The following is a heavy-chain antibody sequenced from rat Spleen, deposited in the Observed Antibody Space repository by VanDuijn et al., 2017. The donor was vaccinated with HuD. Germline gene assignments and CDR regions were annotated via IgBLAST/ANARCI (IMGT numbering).Heavy chain of an antibody. CDR2: ITYDGSAT. CDR3: AVAGYGY. J-gene: IGHJ2*01. CDR1: GFTFSNFP. D-gene: IGHD1-7*01. Sequence: EVQLVESGGGLVQPGRSLKLSCVASGFTFSNFPMAWVRQVPKKGLEWVATITYDGSATYYPDSVKGRFTISRDNAESIVYLQMNSLKSEDTATYYCAVAGYGYWGQGVMVTVSS. V-gene: IGHV5-29*01.